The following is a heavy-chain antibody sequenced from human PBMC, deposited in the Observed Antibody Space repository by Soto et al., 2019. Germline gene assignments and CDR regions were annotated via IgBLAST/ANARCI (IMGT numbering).Heavy chain of an antibody. CDR2: ISAYNGNT. V-gene: IGHV1-18*01. D-gene: IGHD3-10*01. Sequence: QVQLVQSGAEVKKPGASVKVSCKTSGFTFTTYGFTWVRQAPGQGLEWMGWISAYNGNTNYAQKFQGRVTMTTDTSTSTVYWELRSLTSDDTAVYYCARGGRDGMDVWGQGTTVTLSS. CDR3: ARGGRDGMDV. J-gene: IGHJ6*02. CDR1: GFTFTTYG.